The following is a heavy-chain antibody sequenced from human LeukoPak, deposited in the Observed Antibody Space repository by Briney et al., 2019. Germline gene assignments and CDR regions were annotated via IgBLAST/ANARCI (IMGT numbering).Heavy chain of an antibody. D-gene: IGHD3-16*01. V-gene: IGHV3-23*01. CDR2: ISGRGASK. CDR1: GLTFNNYA. CDR3: ARDFLHLGG. Sequence: PGGSLRLSCAVSGLTFNNYAMSWVRQAPGKGLEWVSGISGRGASKYYADSVKGRFTISRDNAKNTLYLQMSSLRAEDTAVYYCARDFLHLGGWGQGTMVTVSS. J-gene: IGHJ3*01.